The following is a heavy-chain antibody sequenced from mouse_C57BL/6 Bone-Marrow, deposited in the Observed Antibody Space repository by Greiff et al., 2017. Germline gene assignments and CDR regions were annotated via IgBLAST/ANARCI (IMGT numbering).Heavy chain of an antibody. CDR3: ARWTQSNYLDD. D-gene: IGHD3-2*02. J-gene: IGHJ2*01. CDR1: GFSLTSYA. V-gene: IGHV2-9-1*01. Sequence: QVQLKESGPGLVAPSQSLSITCTVSGFSLTSYAISWVRQPPGKGLEWLGVIWTGGGKNYNSALKSRLSFSKDNSKSQVFLKMNRLQTDDTARYYCARWTQSNYLDDWGQGTTLTVSS. CDR2: IWTGGGK.